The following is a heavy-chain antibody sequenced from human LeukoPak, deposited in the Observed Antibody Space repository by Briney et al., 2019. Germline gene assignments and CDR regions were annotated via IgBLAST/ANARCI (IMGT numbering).Heavy chain of an antibody. CDR3: ASRVVPAAIITNYYGMDV. Sequence: GASVKVSCKASGYTFTNYDINWVRQATGQGLEWMGWMNPNSGNTGYAQKFQGRVTMTRNTSISTAYMELSSLRSEDTAVYYCASRVVPAAIITNYYGMDVWGQGTTVTVSS. D-gene: IGHD2-2*01. J-gene: IGHJ6*02. V-gene: IGHV1-8*01. CDR1: GYTFTNYD. CDR2: MNPNSGNT.